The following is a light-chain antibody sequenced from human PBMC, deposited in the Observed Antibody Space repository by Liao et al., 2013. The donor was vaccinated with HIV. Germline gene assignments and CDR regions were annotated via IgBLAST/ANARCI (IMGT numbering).Light chain of an antibody. CDR3: QVWDSSSDPHVV. J-gene: IGLJ2*01. V-gene: IGLV3-1*01. CDR2: QDT. Sequence: SYDLTQPPSVSVSPGQTARITCSGDKLGDKYAYWYQQKPGQSPVLVIYQDTKRPSGIPERFSGSNSGNTATLTISRVEAGDEADYYCQVWDSSSDPHVVFGGGTKLTVL. CDR1: KLGDKY.